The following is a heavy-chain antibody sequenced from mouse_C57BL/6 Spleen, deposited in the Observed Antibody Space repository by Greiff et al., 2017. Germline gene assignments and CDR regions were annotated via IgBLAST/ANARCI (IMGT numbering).Heavy chain of an antibody. CDR3: ARNYYGSDWYFDV. J-gene: IGHJ1*03. Sequence: VQLKESGPELVKPGASVKMSCKASGYTFTDYNMHWVKQSHGKSLEWIGYINPNNGGTSYNQKFKGKATLTVNKSSSTAYMELRSLTSEDSAVYYCARNYYGSDWYFDVWGTGTTVTVSS. V-gene: IGHV1-22*01. CDR2: INPNNGGT. CDR1: GYTFTDYN. D-gene: IGHD1-1*01.